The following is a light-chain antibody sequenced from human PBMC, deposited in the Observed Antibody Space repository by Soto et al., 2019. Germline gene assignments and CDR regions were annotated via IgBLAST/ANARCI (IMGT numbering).Light chain of an antibody. CDR3: QHYNSYSEA. J-gene: IGKJ1*01. CDR1: RTISSW. Sequence: DIQVTQAPSALSGAVGDRCTITCRASRTISSWLAWYQQTPGKAPKLLIYKASTLKSGVPSRFRGSGSGTEFPLTISSLQPDDFETYYRQHYNSYSEAFGQGTKVDIK. V-gene: IGKV1-5*03. CDR2: KAS.